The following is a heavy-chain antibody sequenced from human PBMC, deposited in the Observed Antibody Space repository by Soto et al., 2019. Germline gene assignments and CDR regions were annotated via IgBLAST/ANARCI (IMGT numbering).Heavy chain of an antibody. CDR3: ASAEESSGTDWFEH. CDR2: IYHSGST. CDR1: GGSISSSNL. Sequence: PSETLSLTCAVSGGSISSSNLCSWVREPPKKGLEWIGEIYHSGSTNYNPSLKSRVTISVDKSKNLFSLKLSSVTAADTAVYYCASAEESSGTDWFEHWGQGTLFTDSS. V-gene: IGHV4-4*02. J-gene: IGHJ5*02.